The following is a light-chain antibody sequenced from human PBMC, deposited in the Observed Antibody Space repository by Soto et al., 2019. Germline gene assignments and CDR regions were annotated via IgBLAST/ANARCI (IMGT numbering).Light chain of an antibody. V-gene: IGLV2-14*01. CDR3: SSYTSSSPVV. CDR2: EVS. Sequence: QSALTQPASVSGSPGQSITISCTGTSSDVGGYNYVSWYQQHPVKAPKLMIYEVSNRPSGVSNRFSGSKSGNTDSLTISGLQAEDEADYYCSSYTSSSPVVFGGGTKLTVL. CDR1: SSDVGGYNY. J-gene: IGLJ2*01.